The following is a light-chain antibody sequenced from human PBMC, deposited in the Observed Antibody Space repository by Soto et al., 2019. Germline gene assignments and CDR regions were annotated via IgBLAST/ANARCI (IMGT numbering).Light chain of an antibody. CDR2: WAS. V-gene: IGKV4-1*01. CDR1: QSVLYSSNNKNY. J-gene: IGKJ4*01. CDR3: QQYYSTPPLT. Sequence: IWMTQSSVSLAVAPGERATINCKSSQSVLYSSNNKNYLAWYQQKPGQPPKLLIYWASTRESGVPDRFSGSGSGTDLTLTISSLQAEDVAVYYCQQYYSTPPLTFGGGTKVDIK.